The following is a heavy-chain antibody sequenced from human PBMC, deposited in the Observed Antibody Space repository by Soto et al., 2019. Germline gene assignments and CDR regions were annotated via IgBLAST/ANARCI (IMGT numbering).Heavy chain of an antibody. J-gene: IGHJ3*02. CDR3: AAGDTVMVTSAFHI. CDR2: IVVGTGDT. D-gene: IGHD5-18*01. Sequence: ASVKVSCKASRSTFSTSAVQWVRQARGQRLESIGWIVVGTGDTKYEQKFQGRVSITTDMSTSTVYMEVSSLRSEDTAMYYCAAGDTVMVTSAFHIWGQGTMVTVSS. CDR1: RSTFSTSA. V-gene: IGHV1-58*01.